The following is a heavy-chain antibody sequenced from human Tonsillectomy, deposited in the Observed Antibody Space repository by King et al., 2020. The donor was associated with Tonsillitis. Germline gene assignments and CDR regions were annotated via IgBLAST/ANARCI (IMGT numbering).Heavy chain of an antibody. D-gene: IGHD1-14*01. Sequence: GQLVQSGAEVKKPGESLRISCKGSGYSFNTYWIGWVRQMPGKGLEFMGIIYPGDSDTRYSPSFHGQVTMSVDKSISTAYLQWSSLKASDTAIYYCARRLAYKYFDYWGQGTLVTVSS. J-gene: IGHJ4*02. CDR3: ARRLAYKYFDY. V-gene: IGHV5-51*01. CDR2: IYPGDSDT. CDR1: GYSFNTYW.